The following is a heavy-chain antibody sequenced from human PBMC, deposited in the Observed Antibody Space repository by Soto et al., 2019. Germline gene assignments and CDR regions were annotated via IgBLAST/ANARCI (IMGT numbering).Heavy chain of an antibody. V-gene: IGHV4-34*01. CDR2: INHSGST. Sequence: SETLSLTCAVYGGSFSGYYWSWIRQPPGKGLEWIGEINHSGSTNYNPSLKSRVTISVDTSKNQFSLKLSSVTAADTAVYYCARGSPYYYYDSSGYYYSYYGMDVWGQGTTVTVSS. D-gene: IGHD3-22*01. CDR3: ARGSPYYYYDSSGYYYSYYGMDV. J-gene: IGHJ6*02. CDR1: GGSFSGYY.